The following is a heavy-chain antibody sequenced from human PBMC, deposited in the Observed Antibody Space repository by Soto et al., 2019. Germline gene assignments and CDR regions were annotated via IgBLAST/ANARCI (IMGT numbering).Heavy chain of an antibody. CDR3: ARDGEWLRLIDY. D-gene: IGHD5-12*01. J-gene: IGHJ4*02. CDR1: GGSISRGGYY. Sequence: SETLSLTCTVSGGSISRGGYYWTWIRQHPGKGLEWIGYIYFSGSTYYNPSLKSRVTISVDTSKNQFSLKLSSATAADTAVYYCARDGEWLRLIDYWGPGTLVTVSS. CDR2: IYFSGST. V-gene: IGHV4-31*03.